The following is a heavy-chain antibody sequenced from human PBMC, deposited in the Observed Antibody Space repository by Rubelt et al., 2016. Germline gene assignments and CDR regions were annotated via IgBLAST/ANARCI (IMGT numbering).Heavy chain of an antibody. CDR2: ISGDSGTI. D-gene: IGHD4-17*01. CDR3: ARDLDYGDNIFDY. V-gene: IGHV3-48*04. CDR1: GFSLSGYS. J-gene: IGHJ4*02. Sequence: PGGSLRLSCAASGFSLSGYSMDWVRQVPGKGLEWISYISGDSGTIYYADSVRGRFTISRDNVRNSLYLQMTRLRAEDTAVYYCARDLDYGDNIFDYWGQGAVVTVSS.